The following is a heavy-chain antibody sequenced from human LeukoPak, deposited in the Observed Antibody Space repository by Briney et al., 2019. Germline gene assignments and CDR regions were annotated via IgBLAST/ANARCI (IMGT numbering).Heavy chain of an antibody. J-gene: IGHJ4*02. Sequence: GGSLRLSCEASGFTFSSYWMHWVRQAPGKGLVWVSRITGDGSGANYADSVKGRFTTSRDNAKNTLYLQMNILRAEDTAVYYCARFAVTTAGDYWGQGTLVTVSS. CDR3: ARFAVTTAGDY. D-gene: IGHD1-1*01. CDR2: ITGDGSGA. CDR1: GFTFSSYW. V-gene: IGHV3-74*01.